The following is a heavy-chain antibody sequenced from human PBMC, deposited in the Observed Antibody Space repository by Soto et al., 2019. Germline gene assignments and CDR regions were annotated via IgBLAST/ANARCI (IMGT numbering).Heavy chain of an antibody. D-gene: IGHD6-13*01. CDR2: ISYDGSNK. Sequence: GGSLRLSCAASGFTFSSYAMHWVRQAPGKGLEWVAVISYDGSNKYYADSVKGRFTISRDNSKNTLYLQMNSLRAEDTAVYYCARPMYSSSLSFYYYYYGMDVWGQGTTVTV. V-gene: IGHV3-30-3*01. J-gene: IGHJ6*02. CDR3: ARPMYSSSLSFYYYYYGMDV. CDR1: GFTFSSYA.